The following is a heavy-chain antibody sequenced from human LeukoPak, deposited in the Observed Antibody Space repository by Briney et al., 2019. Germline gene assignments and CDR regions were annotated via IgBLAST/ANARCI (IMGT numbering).Heavy chain of an antibody. CDR1: GFTFSSYW. J-gene: IGHJ4*02. CDR3: ARSTIFGVVEYYFDY. D-gene: IGHD3-3*01. CDR2: INNDGSST. V-gene: IGHV3-74*01. Sequence: GGSLRLSCAASGFTFSSYWMHWVRQAPGKGLVWVSRINNDGSSTNYADSVKGRFTISRDNAKNTLYLQMNSLRAEDTAVYYCARSTIFGVVEYYFDYWGQGTLVTVSS.